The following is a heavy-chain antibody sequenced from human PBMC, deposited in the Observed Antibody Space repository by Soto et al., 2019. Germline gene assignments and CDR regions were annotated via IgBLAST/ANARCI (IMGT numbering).Heavy chain of an antibody. CDR2: ISYDGSNK. V-gene: IGHV3-30*18. CDR1: GFTFSSYG. Sequence: PGGSLRLSCAASGFTFSSYGMHWVRQAPGKGLERVAVISYDGSNKYYADSVKGRFTISRDNSKNTLYLQMNSLRAEDTAVYYCAKSVVTTPYYGMDVWGQGTTVTVSS. J-gene: IGHJ6*02. D-gene: IGHD2-15*01. CDR3: AKSVVTTPYYGMDV.